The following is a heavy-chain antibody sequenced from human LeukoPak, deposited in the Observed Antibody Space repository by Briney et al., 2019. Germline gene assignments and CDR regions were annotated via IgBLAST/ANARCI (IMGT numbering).Heavy chain of an antibody. CDR3: ARGEIDLRLGELSLTYYFDY. CDR1: GYTFTSYY. V-gene: IGHV1-46*01. D-gene: IGHD3-16*02. J-gene: IGHJ4*02. CDR2: INPSGGST. Sequence: GASVKVSCKASGYTFTSYYMHWVRQAPGQGLEWMGIINPSGGSTSYAQKFQGRVTMTRDMSTSTVYMELSSLRSEDTAVYYCARGEIDLRLGELSLTYYFDYWGQGTLVTVSS.